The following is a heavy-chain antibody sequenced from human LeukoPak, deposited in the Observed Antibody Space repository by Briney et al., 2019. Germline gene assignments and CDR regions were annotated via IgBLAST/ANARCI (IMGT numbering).Heavy chain of an antibody. D-gene: IGHD3-9*01. CDR1: GYTFTSYG. J-gene: IGHJ3*02. Sequence: ASVKVSCKASGYTFTSYGISWVRQAPGQGLEWMGWISAYNGNTNYAQKLQGRVTMTTDTSTSTAYMELRSLRSDDTAVYYCARYRLHDIYGSHDAFDIWGQGTMVTVSS. CDR3: ARYRLHDIYGSHDAFDI. V-gene: IGHV1-18*01. CDR2: ISAYNGNT.